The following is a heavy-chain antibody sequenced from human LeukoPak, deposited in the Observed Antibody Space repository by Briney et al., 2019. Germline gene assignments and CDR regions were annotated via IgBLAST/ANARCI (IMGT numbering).Heavy chain of an antibody. Sequence: ASVKVSCKASGYTFTSYGISWVRQTPGQGLEWRGWISAYNGNTNYAQKLQGRVTMTTDTSTSTAYMELRSLRSDDTAVYYCARGYCSSTSCPYQGAFGIWGQGTMVTVSS. D-gene: IGHD2-2*01. CDR1: GYTFTSYG. CDR3: ARGYCSSTSCPYQGAFGI. CDR2: ISAYNGNT. V-gene: IGHV1-18*01. J-gene: IGHJ3*02.